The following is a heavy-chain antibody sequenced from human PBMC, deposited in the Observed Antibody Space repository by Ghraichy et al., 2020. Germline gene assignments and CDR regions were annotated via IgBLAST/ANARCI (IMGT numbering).Heavy chain of an antibody. CDR2: IYYSGST. Sequence: SETLSLTCSVSGGSIRTYYWSWIRQPPGKGLEWIGYIYYSGSTNYNPSLKSRVTLSVDTSKNQFSLRLSSVTAADTAVYYCARHRSGYYSPNFDYWGQGTLVTVSS. CDR1: GGSIRTYY. D-gene: IGHD3-22*01. CDR3: ARHRSGYYSPNFDY. V-gene: IGHV4-59*08. J-gene: IGHJ4*02.